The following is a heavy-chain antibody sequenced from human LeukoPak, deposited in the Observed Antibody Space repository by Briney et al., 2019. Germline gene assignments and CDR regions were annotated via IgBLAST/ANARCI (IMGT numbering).Heavy chain of an antibody. V-gene: IGHV3-33*01. CDR3: ARDLGYCSGGSCPQGY. CDR2: IWYHGSNK. CDR1: GVTFSSYG. D-gene: IGHD2-15*01. J-gene: IGHJ4*02. Sequence: GGSLRLSCAASGVTFSSYGMHWVRQAPGKGLEWVAVIWYHGSNKYYADSVKGRFTISRDNSKNILYLQMNSLRAEDTAVYYCARDLGYCSGGSCPQGYWGQGTLVTVSS.